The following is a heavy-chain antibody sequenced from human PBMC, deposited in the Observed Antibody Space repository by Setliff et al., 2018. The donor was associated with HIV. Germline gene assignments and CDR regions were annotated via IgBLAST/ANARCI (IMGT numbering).Heavy chain of an antibody. J-gene: IGHJ4*02. CDR1: EFAFSSYS. V-gene: IGHV3-21*01. D-gene: IGHD6-25*01. CDR3: ARGAAAGLRGVGSSDF. CDR2: ISSSGLYV. Sequence: GGSLRLSCEASEFAFSSYSMNWVRQAPGKGLEWVSSISSSGLYVYHADSVKGRFTISRDNAKNSLYLQMNSLRAEDTAVYYCARGAAAGLRGVGSSDFWGQGTLVTVSS.